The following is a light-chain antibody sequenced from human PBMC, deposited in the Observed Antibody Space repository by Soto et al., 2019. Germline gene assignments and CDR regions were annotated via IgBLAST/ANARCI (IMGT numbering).Light chain of an antibody. Sequence: VRTEIKKSLAVSLGDRATINCKCSRRLFYSFNNKNYLAWYQQKPGQPPKLFIYWASTRESRVPDRFSGSGSGTDFTPTISSLQVEDVVLYDSQHSASLPVTCAQVTRLEIK. CDR3: QHSASLPVT. CDR2: WAS. V-gene: IGKV4-1*01. J-gene: IGKJ5*01. CDR1: RRLFYSFNNKNY.